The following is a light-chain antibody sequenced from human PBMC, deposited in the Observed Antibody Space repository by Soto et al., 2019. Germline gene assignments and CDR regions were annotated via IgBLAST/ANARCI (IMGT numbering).Light chain of an antibody. CDR1: QTISSW. V-gene: IGKV1-5*03. CDR3: QHYNSYSEA. Sequence: DIQMTQSPSTLSGSVGDSVTITCRASQTISSWLAWYQQKPGKDTKLLIDKASTLKSGVPSRFSGSGSGTEFTLTISSLQPDEFATYDCQHYNSYSEAFGQGTKVDIK. CDR2: KAS. J-gene: IGKJ1*01.